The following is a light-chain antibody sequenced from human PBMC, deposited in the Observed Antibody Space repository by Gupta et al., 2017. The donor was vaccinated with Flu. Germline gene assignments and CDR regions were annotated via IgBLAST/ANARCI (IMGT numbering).Light chain of an antibody. CDR2: GAS. Sequence: PGERATLSCRASQSVSSSYLAWYQQKPGQAPRLLIYGASSRATGIPDRFSGSASGTDFTLTISRLEPEDFAVYYCQQYGSSPRTFGQGTKVEIK. CDR3: QQYGSSPRT. CDR1: QSVSSSY. J-gene: IGKJ1*01. V-gene: IGKV3-20*01.